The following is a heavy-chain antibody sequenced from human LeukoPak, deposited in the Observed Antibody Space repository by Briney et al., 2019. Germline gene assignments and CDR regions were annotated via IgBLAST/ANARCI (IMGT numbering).Heavy chain of an antibody. Sequence: ASVKVPCKASGYTFTGYYMHWVRQAPGQGLEWMGWINPNSGGTNYAQKFQGRVTMTRDTSISTAYMELSRLRSDDTAVYYCARGVVVHDAFDIWGQGTMVTVSS. CDR3: ARGVVVHDAFDI. V-gene: IGHV1-2*02. CDR2: INPNSGGT. J-gene: IGHJ3*02. CDR1: GYTFTGYY. D-gene: IGHD2-15*01.